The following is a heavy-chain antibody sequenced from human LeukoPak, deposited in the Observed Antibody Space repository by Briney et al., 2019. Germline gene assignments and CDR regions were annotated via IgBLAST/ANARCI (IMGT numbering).Heavy chain of an antibody. Sequence: SETQSLTCTVSGYSISSGYYWGWIRQPPGKGLEWIGYIYHSGSTYYNPSLKSRVTISVDRSKNQFSLKLSSVTAADTAVYYCASVTPGGGMDVWGQGTTVTVSS. D-gene: IGHD3-16*01. J-gene: IGHJ6*02. CDR3: ASVTPGGGMDV. CDR2: IYHSGST. V-gene: IGHV4-38-2*02. CDR1: GYSISSGYY.